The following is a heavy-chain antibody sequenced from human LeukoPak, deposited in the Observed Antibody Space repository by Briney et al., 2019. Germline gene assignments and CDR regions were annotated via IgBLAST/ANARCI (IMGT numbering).Heavy chain of an antibody. CDR2: INHSGST. V-gene: IGHV4-34*01. D-gene: IGHD6-13*01. J-gene: IGHJ4*02. CDR1: GGSFSGYY. CDR3: ARGYSSSWYPNYYFDY. Sequence: PSETLSLTCAVYGGSFSGYYWSSIRQPPGKGLEWLGEINHSGSTNYNPSLKSRVTISVDTSKNQFSLKLSSVTAADTAVYYCARGYSSSWYPNYYFDYWGQGTLVTVSS.